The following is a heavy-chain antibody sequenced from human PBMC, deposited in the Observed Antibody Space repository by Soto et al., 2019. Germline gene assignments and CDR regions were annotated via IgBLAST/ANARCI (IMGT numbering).Heavy chain of an antibody. Sequence: VHPSGTLSLTCTVSGGSISSYYWSCIRPPERQGLEWIGYIYYSGSTNYNPSLKSRVTISVDTSKNQFSLKLRSVTAADTALYYCARSIPYILTGYDYGMDVWGQGTTVTGSS. J-gene: IGHJ6*01. CDR3: ARSIPYILTGYDYGMDV. D-gene: IGHD3-9*01. CDR2: IYYSGST. V-gene: IGHV4-59*01. CDR1: GGSISSYY.